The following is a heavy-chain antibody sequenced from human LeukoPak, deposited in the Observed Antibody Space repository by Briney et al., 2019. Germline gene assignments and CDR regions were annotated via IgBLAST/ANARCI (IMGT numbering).Heavy chain of an antibody. D-gene: IGHD3-22*01. J-gene: IGHJ5*02. CDR1: GFTFDRFS. V-gene: IGHV3-43*02. CDR2: ITGDAGAK. Sequence: QPGGSLRLSCTASGFTFDRFSMHWVRQAPGKGLQWVAPITGDAGAKYYADSVRGRFTISRDNSKSSLYLQLNRVTTEDTAFYFCARGSYDSSGPNWFDPWGQGTLVTVSS. CDR3: ARGSYDSSGPNWFDP.